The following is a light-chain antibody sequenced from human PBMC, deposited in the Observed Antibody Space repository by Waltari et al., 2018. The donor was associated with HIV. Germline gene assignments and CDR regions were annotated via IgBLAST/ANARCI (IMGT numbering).Light chain of an antibody. CDR3: QVWDRPSDQWV. CDR1: NIGIKG. V-gene: IGLV3-21*01. CDR2: DNV. J-gene: IGLJ3*02. Sequence: YVLTQPPSGSVAPGEMARLTCGGTNIGIKGVHWYQLKSGQAPLLVILDNVDRPSRITERFSGSISGFTATLAISRVEPGDEAVYYCQVWDRPSDQWVFGGGTTLIV.